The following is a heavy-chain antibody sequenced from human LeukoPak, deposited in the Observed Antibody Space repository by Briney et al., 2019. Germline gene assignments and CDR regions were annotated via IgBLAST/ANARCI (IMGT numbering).Heavy chain of an antibody. CDR1: GFIFSGSA. Sequence: GGSLRLSCAASGFIFSGSAMNWVRQAPGKGLEWVSSINGVSSHIYYADSVKGRFTIYRDNAKNSLYLQMNSLRPEDTAVYYCARDRWLDYWGQGTLVTVSS. CDR3: ARDRWLDY. D-gene: IGHD6-19*01. J-gene: IGHJ4*02. CDR2: INGVSSHI. V-gene: IGHV3-21*06.